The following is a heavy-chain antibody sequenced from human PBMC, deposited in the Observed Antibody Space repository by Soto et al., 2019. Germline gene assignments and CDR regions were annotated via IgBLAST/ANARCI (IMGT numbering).Heavy chain of an antibody. V-gene: IGHV3-9*01. Sequence: PGGSLRLSCAASGFTFDDYAMHWVRQAPGKGLEWVSGISWNSGSIGYADSVKGRFTISRDNAKNSLYLQMNSLRAEDTALYYCAKEGGYYSSTSCPPESRYFFDDWGQGTPVTVSS. CDR2: ISWNSGSI. CDR3: AKEGGYYSSTSCPPESRYFFDD. CDR1: GFTFDDYA. J-gene: IGHJ4*02. D-gene: IGHD2-2*03.